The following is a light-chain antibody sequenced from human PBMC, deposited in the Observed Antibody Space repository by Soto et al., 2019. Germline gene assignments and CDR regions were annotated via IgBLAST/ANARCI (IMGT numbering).Light chain of an antibody. CDR2: GAS. CDR3: QHYRTS. V-gene: IGKV3-20*01. J-gene: IGKJ4*01. CDR1: QGVSSSY. Sequence: EIVLTQSPGTLSLSPGERATLSCRASQGVSSSYLAWYQQKPGQPPRLLIYGASSRATGIPDRFSGGGSGTDFTLTITGLEAEDFALYYCQHYRTSFGGGTKVEIK.